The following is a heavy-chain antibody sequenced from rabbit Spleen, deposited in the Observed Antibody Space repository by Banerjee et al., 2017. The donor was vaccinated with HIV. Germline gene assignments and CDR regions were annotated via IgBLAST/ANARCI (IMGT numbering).Heavy chain of an antibody. J-gene: IGHJ6*01. V-gene: IGHV1S45*01. Sequence: QEQLVESGGGLVQPGGSLKLSCTASGFSFSNKAVMCWVRQAPGKGLEWIACINVITGKAVYASWTKGRFTFSKTSSTTVTLQMTSLTAADTATYFCARDLDAVLGWNFGWWGQGTLVTVS. D-gene: IGHD4-1*01. CDR2: INVITGKA. CDR1: GFSFSNKAV. CDR3: ARDLDAVLGWNFGW.